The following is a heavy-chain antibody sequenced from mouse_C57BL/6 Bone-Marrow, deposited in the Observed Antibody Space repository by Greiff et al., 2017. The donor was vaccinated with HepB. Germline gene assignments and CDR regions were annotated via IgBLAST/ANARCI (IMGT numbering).Heavy chain of an antibody. J-gene: IGHJ2*01. Sequence: VQLQQPGAELVRPGTSVKLSCKASGYTFTSYWMHWVKQRPGQGLEWIGRIDPEDGETKYAPKFQGKATITADTSSNKAYLQLSSLTSEDTAVYYCAPYSNYGYWGQGTTLTVSS. D-gene: IGHD2-5*01. CDR2: IDPEDGET. CDR1: GYTFTSYW. CDR3: APYSNYGY. V-gene: IGHV14-2*01.